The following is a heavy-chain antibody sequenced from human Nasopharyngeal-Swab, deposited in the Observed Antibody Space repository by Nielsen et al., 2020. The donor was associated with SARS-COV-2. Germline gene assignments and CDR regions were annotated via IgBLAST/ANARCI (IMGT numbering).Heavy chain of an antibody. D-gene: IGHD3-16*01. CDR1: GFTFSSYW. J-gene: IGHJ3*01. Sequence: GESLKISCAASGFTFSSYWMSWVRQAPGKGLEWVAVISYDGNIKSYADSVRGRFLISRDNSHNTLYLQMSRLRTEDRAVYYCAKAFGEDQLAEDAFDAWGQGTMVTVSS. CDR2: ISYDGNIK. CDR3: AKAFGEDQLAEDAFDA. V-gene: IGHV3-30*18.